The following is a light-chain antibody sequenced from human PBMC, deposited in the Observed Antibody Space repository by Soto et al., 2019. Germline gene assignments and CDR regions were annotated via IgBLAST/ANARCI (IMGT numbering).Light chain of an antibody. CDR2: DAS. Sequence: DIQMTQSPSTLSASVGDRVTITCRASQSISRWMAWYQQKPGKAPKVLIWDASSLQRGVPSRFSGSGSGTEFTLTISSLQPDDFATYYCQQYNDYSTWTFGQGTKVDIK. V-gene: IGKV1-5*01. J-gene: IGKJ1*01. CDR3: QQYNDYSTWT. CDR1: QSISRW.